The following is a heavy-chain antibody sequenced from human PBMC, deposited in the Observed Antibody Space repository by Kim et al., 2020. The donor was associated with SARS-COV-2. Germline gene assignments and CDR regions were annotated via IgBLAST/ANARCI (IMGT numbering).Heavy chain of an antibody. Sequence: SETLSLTCAVSGASISGTNWWSWVRQTPGKGLEWIGEIFHSGANNYNPSLKSRVTISVDQSKNQFSLKLSSVTAADTAVYYCARVESSSGSALDYWGQGTLVTVSS. CDR2: IFHSGAN. CDR3: ARVESSSGSALDY. CDR1: GASISGTNW. D-gene: IGHD3-22*01. V-gene: IGHV4-4*02. J-gene: IGHJ4*02.